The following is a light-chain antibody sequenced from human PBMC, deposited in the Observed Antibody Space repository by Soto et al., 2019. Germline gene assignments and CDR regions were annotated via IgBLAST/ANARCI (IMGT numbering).Light chain of an antibody. Sequence: QSALTQPASVSGSPGQSITISCTGTSSDVGGYKYVSWYQQHPGKAPKLMIYEVGNRPSGVSQRFSGSKSGNTASLTIFGLQAEDEADYYCRSYTSSNTLVFGGGTKLTVL. CDR2: EVG. V-gene: IGLV2-14*01. J-gene: IGLJ3*02. CDR1: SSDVGGYKY. CDR3: RSYTSSNTLV.